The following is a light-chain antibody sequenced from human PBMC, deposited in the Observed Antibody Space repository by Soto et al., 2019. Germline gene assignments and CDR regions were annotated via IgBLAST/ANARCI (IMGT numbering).Light chain of an antibody. CDR2: EVS. V-gene: IGLV2-14*01. CDR3: SSYTSTSTLYV. Sequence: QSALTQPASVSGSPGQSITTSCTGTSSDVGGYNYVSWYQQHPGKAPKLMIFEVSDRPSGVSNRFSGSKSGNTASLTISGLQAEDEADYYCSSYTSTSTLYVFGTGTKV. CDR1: SSDVGGYNY. J-gene: IGLJ1*01.